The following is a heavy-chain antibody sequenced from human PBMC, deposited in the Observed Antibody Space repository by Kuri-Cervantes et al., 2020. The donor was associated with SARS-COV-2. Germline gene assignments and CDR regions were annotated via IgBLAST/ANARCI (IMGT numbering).Heavy chain of an antibody. V-gene: IGHV3-7*03. J-gene: IGHJ4*02. D-gene: IGHD1-26*01. CDR3: ATLVGARPN. Sequence: GESLKISCAASGFTFNSYWMSWVRQAPGKGLEWVANIKQDGSEKYYVDSVKGRFTISGDNAKNSLYLQMNSLRAEDTALYYCATLVGARPNWGQGTLVTVSS. CDR2: IKQDGSEK. CDR1: GFTFNSYW.